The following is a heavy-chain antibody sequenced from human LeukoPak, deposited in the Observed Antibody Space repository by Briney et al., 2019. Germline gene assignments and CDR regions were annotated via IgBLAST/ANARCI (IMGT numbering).Heavy chain of an antibody. V-gene: IGHV3-30-3*01. J-gene: IGHJ6*02. CDR3: ARDRGTSGGEWLFSLSNKYYYYGMDV. CDR1: GFTFSSYA. CDR2: ISYDGSNK. Sequence: HTGRSLRLSCAASGFTFSSYAMHWVRQAPGKGLEWVAVISYDGSNKYYADSVKGRFTISRDNSKNTLYLQMNSLRAEDTAVYYCARDRGTSGGEWLFSLSNKYYYYGMDVWGQGTTVTVSS. D-gene: IGHD3-3*01.